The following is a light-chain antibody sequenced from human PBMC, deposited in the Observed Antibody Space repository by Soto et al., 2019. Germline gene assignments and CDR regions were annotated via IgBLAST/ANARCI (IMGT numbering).Light chain of an antibody. CDR2: EVS. CDR3: SSYADSNNYV. Sequence: QSVLTQPPSASGSPGQSVTISCSGTSSDVGTYNHVSWYQQYPGKAPKLMIYEVSTRPSGVPDRFSGSKSDNTASLTVSGLQAEDEADYYCSSYADSNNYVFGTGTKLTVL. CDR1: SSDVGTYNH. J-gene: IGLJ1*01. V-gene: IGLV2-8*01.